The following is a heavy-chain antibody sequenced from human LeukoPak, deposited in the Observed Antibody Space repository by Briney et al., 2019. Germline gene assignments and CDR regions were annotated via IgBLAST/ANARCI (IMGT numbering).Heavy chain of an antibody. V-gene: IGHV3-23*01. D-gene: IGHD1-26*01. CDR1: GFTFSSYA. J-gene: IGHJ4*02. CDR3: ARMGSGSYYFDY. CDR2: ISGSGGST. Sequence: GGSLRLSCAASGFTFSSYAMSWVRQAPGKGLEWVSAISGSGGSTYYADSVKGRFTISRDNSKNTLYLQMNSLRAEDTAVYYCARMGSGSYYFDYWGQGTLVTVSS.